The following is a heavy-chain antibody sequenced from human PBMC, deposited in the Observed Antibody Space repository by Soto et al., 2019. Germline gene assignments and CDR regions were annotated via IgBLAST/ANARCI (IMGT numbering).Heavy chain of an antibody. V-gene: IGHV3-7*01. CDR2: IKQDGSEK. CDR1: GSTFSNHW. J-gene: IGHJ4*02. CDR3: TTISSPDDY. D-gene: IGHD2-2*01. Sequence: GGSLRLSCAASGSTFSNHWMSWVRQAPGKGLEWVANIKQDGSEKHYVDSVKGRFTISRDNAKTSVFLQMDSLRVEDTAVYYCTTISSPDDYWGQGTLVTVSS.